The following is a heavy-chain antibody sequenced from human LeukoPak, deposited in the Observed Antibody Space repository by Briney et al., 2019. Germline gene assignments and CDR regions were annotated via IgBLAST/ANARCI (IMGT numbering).Heavy chain of an antibody. Sequence: GASVKVSCKASGYTFTGYYMHWVRQAPGQGLEWMGWINPNSGGTNYAQKFQGRVTMTRDTSTSTAYMELTRLRSDDTAVYYCARDNGDYWFDYWGQGTLVTVSS. V-gene: IGHV1-2*02. CDR1: GYTFTGYY. CDR2: INPNSGGT. J-gene: IGHJ4*02. CDR3: ARDNGDYWFDY. D-gene: IGHD4-17*01.